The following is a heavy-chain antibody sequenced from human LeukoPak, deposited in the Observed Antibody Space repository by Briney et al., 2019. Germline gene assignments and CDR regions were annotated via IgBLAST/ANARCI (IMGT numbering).Heavy chain of an antibody. J-gene: IGHJ5*02. V-gene: IGHV1-69*05. Sequence: SVKVSCKASGGTFSSYAISWVRQAPGQGLEWMGGIIPIFGTANYAQKFQGRVTMTTDTSTSTAYMELRSLRSDDTAVYYCARDHENWFDPWGQGTLVTVSS. CDR1: GGTFSSYA. CDR2: IIPIFGTA. CDR3: ARDHENWFDP.